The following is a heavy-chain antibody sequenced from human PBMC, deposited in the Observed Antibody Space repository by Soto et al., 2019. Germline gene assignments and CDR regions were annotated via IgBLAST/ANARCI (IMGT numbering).Heavy chain of an antibody. Sequence: PGGSLRLSCSASGFTFSSYAMSWVRQAPGKGLEWVSAISDNGGTTYYADSVKGRFTISRDNSKDTLYLQMNNLRADDTALYYCAKQSYCTTFSCYFNYWGQGTLVTVSS. CDR1: GFTFSSYA. D-gene: IGHD2-8*01. J-gene: IGHJ4*02. V-gene: IGHV3-23*01. CDR3: AKQSYCTTFSCYFNY. CDR2: ISDNGGTT.